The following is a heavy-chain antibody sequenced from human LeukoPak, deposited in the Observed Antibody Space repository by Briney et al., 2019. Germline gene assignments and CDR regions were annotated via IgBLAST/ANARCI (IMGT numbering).Heavy chain of an antibody. CDR3: AKDLIL. Sequence: GGSLRLSCAAAGFTFSSYGMYWVRQAPGKGLEWVAFIQYDGSHKNYVDSVKGRFTISRDNSRNTLYLEMFSLRVEDTAVYFCAKDLILWGQGTVVTVSS. D-gene: IGHD2-8*01. CDR1: GFTFSSYG. V-gene: IGHV3-30*02. CDR2: IQYDGSHK. J-gene: IGHJ3*01.